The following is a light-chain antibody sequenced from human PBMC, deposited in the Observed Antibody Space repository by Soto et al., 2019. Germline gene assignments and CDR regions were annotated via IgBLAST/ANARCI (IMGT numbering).Light chain of an antibody. Sequence: EIVMTQSPATLSVSPGERATLSCRANQNIISNLAWYQQKPGQAPRLLIYGASTRATGVPARFSGSGSGTEFTLTISSLQSEDFEVYYCQQRSRWPFTFGPGTKVDIK. CDR3: QQRSRWPFT. V-gene: IGKV3-15*01. CDR1: QNIISN. CDR2: GAS. J-gene: IGKJ3*01.